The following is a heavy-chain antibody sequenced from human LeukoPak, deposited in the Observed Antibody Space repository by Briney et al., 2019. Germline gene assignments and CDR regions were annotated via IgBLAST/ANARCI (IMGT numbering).Heavy chain of an antibody. Sequence: GGSLRLSCAASGFTFSSYGMHWVRQAPGKGLEWVAVISYDGSNKYYADSVKGRFTISRDNSKNTLYLQMNSLRAEDTAVYYCAKDRRGYSYDHFDYWSQGTLVTVSS. CDR2: ISYDGSNK. CDR1: GFTFSSYG. D-gene: IGHD5-18*01. J-gene: IGHJ4*02. V-gene: IGHV3-30*18. CDR3: AKDRRGYSYDHFDY.